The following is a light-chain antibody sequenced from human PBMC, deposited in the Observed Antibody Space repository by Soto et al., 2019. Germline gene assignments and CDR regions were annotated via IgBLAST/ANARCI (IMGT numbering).Light chain of an antibody. CDR1: QSVSSN. V-gene: IGKV3-15*01. CDR3: QQYNTWPLIT. Sequence: VMTQSPATLSVSPGERATLSCRASQSVSSNLAWYQQKPGQAPRLLIYGASTRATGIPARFSGSGSGTEFTLTISSLQSEDFAVYYCQQYNTWPLITFGPGTRLEIK. CDR2: GAS. J-gene: IGKJ5*01.